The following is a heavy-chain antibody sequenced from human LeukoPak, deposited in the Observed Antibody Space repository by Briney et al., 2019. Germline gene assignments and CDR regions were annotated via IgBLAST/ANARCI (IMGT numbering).Heavy chain of an antibody. CDR3: ARHRSDSSSSPIDY. CDR1: GYSFTSYW. V-gene: IGHV5-51*01. D-gene: IGHD6-6*01. Sequence: GESLKISCKGSGYSFTSYWIGCVRQMPGKGLEWMVIINPSDSDTRYCPSSQGQVTISADKSISTAYLQWTSLKGSDTAMYYCARHRSDSSSSPIDYWGQGTLVTVSS. J-gene: IGHJ4*02. CDR2: INPSDSDT.